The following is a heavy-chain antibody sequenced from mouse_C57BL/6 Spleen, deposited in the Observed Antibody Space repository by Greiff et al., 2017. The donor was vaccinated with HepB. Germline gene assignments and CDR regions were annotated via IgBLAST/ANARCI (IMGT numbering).Heavy chain of an antibody. V-gene: IGHV1-50*01. CDR3: ARGTLYDGSSYWYFDV. Sequence: QVQLQQPGAELVKPGASVKLSCKASGYTFTSYWMQWVKQRPGQGLEWIGEIDPYDSYTNYNQKFKGKATLTVDTSSSTAYMQLSSLTSEDSAVYYCARGTLYDGSSYWYFDVWGTGTTVTVSS. CDR1: GYTFTSYW. CDR2: IDPYDSYT. J-gene: IGHJ1*03. D-gene: IGHD1-1*01.